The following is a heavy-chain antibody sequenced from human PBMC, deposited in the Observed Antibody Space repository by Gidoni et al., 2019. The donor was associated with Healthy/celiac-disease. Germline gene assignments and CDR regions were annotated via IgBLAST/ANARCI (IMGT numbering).Heavy chain of an antibody. Sequence: EVQLVDSGGGLVQPGGSLRLSCSASGFPFSSYAMHLVRQSPGKGLEYVSASSSNVGSTYYADSGNGRFNNSRDNSKNTLYLQMSSLRAEDTAVYYWVKEIGYGTQDYWGQGTLVTVSS. V-gene: IGHV3-64D*08. CDR3: VKEIGYGTQDY. J-gene: IGHJ4*02. CDR1: GFPFSSYA. CDR2: SSSNVGST. D-gene: IGHD1-1*01.